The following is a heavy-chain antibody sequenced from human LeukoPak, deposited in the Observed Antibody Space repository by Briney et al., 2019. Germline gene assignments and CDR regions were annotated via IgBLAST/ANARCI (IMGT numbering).Heavy chain of an antibody. CDR1: GFTFSDYY. CDR3: ARQVVVPAASFGWFDP. J-gene: IGHJ5*02. D-gene: IGHD2-2*01. CDR2: ISSSGSTI. V-gene: IGHV3-11*01. Sequence: PGGSLRLSCAASGFTFSDYYMSWIRQAPGKGLEWVSYISSSGSTIYYADSVKGRFTISRDNAKNSLYLQMNSLKASDTAMYYCARQVVVPAASFGWFDPWGQGTLVTVSS.